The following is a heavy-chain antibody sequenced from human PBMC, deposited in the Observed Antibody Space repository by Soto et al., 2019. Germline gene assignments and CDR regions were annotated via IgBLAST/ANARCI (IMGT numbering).Heavy chain of an antibody. CDR1: GYTFTNYG. V-gene: IGHV1-18*01. Sequence: AASVKVSCKASGYTFTNYGINWVRQAPGQGLEWMGWISGHNGNTNHAQKLQGRVTMTTDTSTSTVYMELRSLRSDDTAVYYCARDLPPMITFGGRSMDVWGQGTTVTVSS. CDR2: ISGHNGNT. J-gene: IGHJ6*02. CDR3: ARDLPPMITFGGRSMDV. D-gene: IGHD3-16*01.